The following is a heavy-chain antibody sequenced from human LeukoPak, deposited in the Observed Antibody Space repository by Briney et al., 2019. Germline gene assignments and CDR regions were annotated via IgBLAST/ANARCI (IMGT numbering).Heavy chain of an antibody. CDR3: ASELSSTPYYFDY. V-gene: IGHV4-39*01. CDR1: GGSISSSSYY. Sequence: SETLSLTCTVSGGSISSSSYYWGWIRQPPGKGLEWIGSIYYSGSTYYNPSLKSRVTISVDTSKNQFSLKLSSVTAADTAVYYCASELSSTPYYFDYWGQGTLVTVSS. D-gene: IGHD3-16*02. J-gene: IGHJ4*02. CDR2: IYYSGST.